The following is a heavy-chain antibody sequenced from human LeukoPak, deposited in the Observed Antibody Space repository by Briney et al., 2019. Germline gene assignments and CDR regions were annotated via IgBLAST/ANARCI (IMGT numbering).Heavy chain of an antibody. Sequence: SETLSLTCTVSGGSISSHYWSWIRQPPGKGLEWIGYIYYSGSTNYNPSLKSRVTISVDTSKNQFSLKLSSVTAADTAVYYCARSGTGVVVINGYFDYWGQGTLVTVSS. J-gene: IGHJ4*02. CDR3: ARSGTGVVVINGYFDY. CDR1: GGSISSHY. CDR2: IYYSGST. D-gene: IGHD3-22*01. V-gene: IGHV4-59*11.